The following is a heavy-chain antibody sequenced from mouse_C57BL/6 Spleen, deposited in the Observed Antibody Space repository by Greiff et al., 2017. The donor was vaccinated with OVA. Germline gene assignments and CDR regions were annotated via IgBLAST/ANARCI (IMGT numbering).Heavy chain of an antibody. V-gene: IGHV1-22*01. CDR2: INPNNGGT. D-gene: IGHD1-1*01. CDR3: ARGGTVVPPWFAY. CDR1: GYTFTDYN. Sequence: EVQLQQSGPELVKPGASVKMSCKASGYTFTDYNMHWVKQSHGKSLEWIGYINPNNGGTSYNQKFKGKATLTVNKSSSTAYMELRSLTSEDSAVYYCARGGTVVPPWFAYWGQGTLVTVSA. J-gene: IGHJ3*01.